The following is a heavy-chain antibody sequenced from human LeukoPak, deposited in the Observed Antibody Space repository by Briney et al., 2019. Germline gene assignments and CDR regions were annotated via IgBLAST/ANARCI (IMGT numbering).Heavy chain of an antibody. CDR2: IYFSGTT. Sequence: PSETLSLTCTVSGGSLSSHYWSWIRQPPGKGLEWIGYIYFSGTTNYNPSLKSRVTISVDTSKNQFSLKLSSVTAADTAVYYCARGVYIAAAQYGYWGQGTLVTVSS. V-gene: IGHV4-59*11. D-gene: IGHD6-13*01. CDR1: GGSLSSHY. CDR3: ARGVYIAAAQYGY. J-gene: IGHJ4*02.